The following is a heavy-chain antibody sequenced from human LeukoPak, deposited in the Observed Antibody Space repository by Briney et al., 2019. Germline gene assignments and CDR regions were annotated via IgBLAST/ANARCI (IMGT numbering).Heavy chain of an antibody. CDR2: IYYSGST. CDR1: GGSISSYY. V-gene: IGHV4-59*01. Sequence: SETLSLTCTVSGGSISSYYWSWIRQPPGKGLEWIGYIYYSGSTNYNPSLKSRVTISVDTSKNQFSLKLSSVTAADTAVYHCARDRRKNGMDVWGQGTTVTVSS. J-gene: IGHJ6*02. CDR3: ARDRRKNGMDV. D-gene: IGHD1-14*01.